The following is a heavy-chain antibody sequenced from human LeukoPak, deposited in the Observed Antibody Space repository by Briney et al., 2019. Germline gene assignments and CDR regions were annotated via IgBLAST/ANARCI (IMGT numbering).Heavy chain of an antibody. CDR1: GFTFSSYA. CDR3: ASHSRRVGWFDT. D-gene: IGHD6-13*01. V-gene: IGHV3-64D*09. Sequence: GGSLRLSCSASGFTFSSYAMHWVRQAPGKGLEYVSAISSNGGSTYYADSVKGRFTISRDNSKNTLYLQMSSLRTEDTAAYNCASHSRRVGWFDTWGQGALVTVSS. CDR2: ISSNGGST. J-gene: IGHJ5*02.